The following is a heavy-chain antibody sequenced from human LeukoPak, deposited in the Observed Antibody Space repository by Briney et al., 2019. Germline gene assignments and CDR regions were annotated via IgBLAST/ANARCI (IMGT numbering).Heavy chain of an antibody. CDR3: ARFFYHSGGFYYFDS. CDR1: GGSISSYY. V-gene: IGHV4-4*07. D-gene: IGHD3-22*01. CDR2: IYTSGST. J-gene: IGHJ4*02. Sequence: SETLSLTCTVSGGSISSYYWSWIRHPAGKGLEWIGRIYTSGSTNYNPSLKSRVTMSVDTSKNQFSLKLSSVTAADTAVYYCARFFYHSGGFYYFDSGAGGTLVPFSS.